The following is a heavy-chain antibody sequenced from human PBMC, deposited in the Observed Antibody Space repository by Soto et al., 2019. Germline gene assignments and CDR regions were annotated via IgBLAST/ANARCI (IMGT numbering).Heavy chain of an antibody. V-gene: IGHV3-23*01. D-gene: IGHD3-10*01. CDR2: ISATGGNT. CDR1: GFTFTNFA. J-gene: IGHJ4*02. CDR3: ARWVEGSQDYFDY. Sequence: EVHLLESGGGLVQPGGSLRLSCAASGFTFTNFAMSWARQAPGKGMEWVSAISATGGNTYYAKSVKGRVTISRDNSKNTLYLQMNSLRAEDTALYYCARWVEGSQDYFDYWGQGTLVTVSS.